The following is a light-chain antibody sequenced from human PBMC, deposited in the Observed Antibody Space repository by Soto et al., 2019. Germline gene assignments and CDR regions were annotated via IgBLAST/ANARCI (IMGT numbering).Light chain of an antibody. J-gene: IGLJ1*01. CDR2: DVS. V-gene: IGLV2-14*01. Sequence: QSVLTQPASVSGFPGQSITISCTGTSSDVGGYNYVSWYQQHPGKAPKLMIYDVSNRPSGVSNRFSGSKSGNTASLTISGLQAEDEADYYCTSYTGSSTHVFGTGTKVTVL. CDR1: SSDVGGYNY. CDR3: TSYTGSSTHV.